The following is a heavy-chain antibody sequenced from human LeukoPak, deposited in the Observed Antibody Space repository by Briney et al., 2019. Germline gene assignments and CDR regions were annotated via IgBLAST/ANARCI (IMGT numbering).Heavy chain of an antibody. V-gene: IGHV4-59*12. CDR1: GGSISSYS. CDR3: ASGPSVYDYFWGSFRPYYFDY. J-gene: IGHJ4*02. Sequence: SETLSLTCTVSGGSISSYSWSWIRQPPGKGLEWIGYVYYSGSTYYNPSLKSRVTISVDTSKNQFSLKLNSVTAADTAVYYCASGPSVYDYFWGSFRPYYFDYWGQGTLVTVSS. D-gene: IGHD3-16*02. CDR2: VYYSGST.